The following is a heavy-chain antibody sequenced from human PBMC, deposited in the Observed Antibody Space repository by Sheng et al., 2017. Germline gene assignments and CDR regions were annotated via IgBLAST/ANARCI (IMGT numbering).Heavy chain of an antibody. J-gene: IGHJ6*02. CDR2: ISAYNGNT. CDR3: ASLECGGDCYTYGMDV. D-gene: IGHD2-21*02. V-gene: IGHV1-18*01. CDR1: GYTFTSYG. Sequence: QVQLVQSGAEVKKPGASVKVSCKASGYTFTSYGISWVRQAPGQGLEWMGWISAYNGNTNYAQKLQGRVTMTTDTSTSTAYMELRSLRSDDTAVYYCASLECGGDCYTYGMDVWGQGTTVTVSS.